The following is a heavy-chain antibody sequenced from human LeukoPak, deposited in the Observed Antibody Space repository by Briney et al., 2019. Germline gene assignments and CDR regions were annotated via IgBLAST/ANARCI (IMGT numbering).Heavy chain of an antibody. J-gene: IGHJ4*02. CDR3: ARVGIAAAKGYFDY. CDR2: IIPIFGTA. V-gene: IGHV1-69*13. Sequence: ASVKVSCKASGGTFGSYAISWVRQAPGQGLEWMGGIIPIFGTANYAQKFQGRVTITADESTSTAYMELSSLRSEDTAVYYCARVGIAAAKGYFDYWGQGTLVTVPS. CDR1: GGTFGSYA. D-gene: IGHD6-13*01.